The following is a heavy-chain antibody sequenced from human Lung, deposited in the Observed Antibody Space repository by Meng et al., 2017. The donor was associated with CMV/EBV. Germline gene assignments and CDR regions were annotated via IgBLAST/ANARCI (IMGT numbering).Heavy chain of an antibody. Sequence: QVLLVESGGGWVQPGGSLRLSCAASGFTFSSSAMHWVRQPPGKGLEWVSFIAHDGSAKTYTDSVKGRFTISRDDSENTVYLEMNSLRVEDTAVHYCAKGLYYSFDYWGQGTLVTVSS. CDR3: AKGLYYSFDY. CDR1: GFTFSSSA. CDR2: IAHDGSAK. J-gene: IGHJ4*02. D-gene: IGHD2-8*01. V-gene: IGHV3-30*02.